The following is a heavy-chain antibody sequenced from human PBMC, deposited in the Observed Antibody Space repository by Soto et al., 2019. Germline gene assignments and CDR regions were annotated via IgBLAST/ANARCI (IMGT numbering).Heavy chain of an antibody. CDR2: IYHSGST. CDR1: GGSISSSNW. V-gene: IGHV4-4*02. CDR3: AREVSIAAAGTGWFCP. Sequence: QVQLQESGPGLVKPSGTLSLTCAVSGGSISSSNWWSWVRKPPGKGLEWIGEIYHSGSTNYNPSLTSRVTIPVDKPQNQFPLNLSSVTAAATAVDYCAREVSIAAAGTGWFCPWGQGTLVTVSS. D-gene: IGHD6-13*01. J-gene: IGHJ5*02.